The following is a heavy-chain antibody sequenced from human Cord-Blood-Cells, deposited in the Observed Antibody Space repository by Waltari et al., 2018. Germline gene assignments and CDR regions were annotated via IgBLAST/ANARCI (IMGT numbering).Heavy chain of an antibody. Sequence: EVQLVESGGGLVKPGGSLRLSCAASGFTFSSYRMTWVRQAPGKGLEWVSSISSSSSYIYYADSVKGRFTISRDNAKNSLYLQMNSLRAEDTAVYYCARDGLTGYDAFDIWGQGTMVTVSS. D-gene: IGHD7-27*01. CDR2: ISSSSSYI. CDR3: ARDGLTGYDAFDI. V-gene: IGHV3-21*01. CDR1: GFTFSSYR. J-gene: IGHJ3*02.